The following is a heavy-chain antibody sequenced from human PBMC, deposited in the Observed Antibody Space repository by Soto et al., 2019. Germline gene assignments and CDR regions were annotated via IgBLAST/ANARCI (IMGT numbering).Heavy chain of an antibody. D-gene: IGHD3-16*01. V-gene: IGHV3-23*01. Sequence: ELQVLESGGGLVQPGGSLRLTCAASGFTLSEYGTSWVRQAPGKGLEWVSFVSGSGDSTYYTDSVKGRFTISRDSSKNTVCLRLNSLRAQHTAVYYCATSNYGERDWGQGTLVTVTS. CDR2: VSGSGDST. J-gene: IGHJ4*02. CDR1: GFTLSEYG. CDR3: ATSNYGERD.